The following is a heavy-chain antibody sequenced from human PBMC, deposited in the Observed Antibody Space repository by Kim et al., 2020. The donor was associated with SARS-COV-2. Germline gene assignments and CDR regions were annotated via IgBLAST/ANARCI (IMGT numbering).Heavy chain of an antibody. CDR1: GGSFSGYY. J-gene: IGHJ5*02. D-gene: IGHD1-7*01. Sequence: SETLSLTCAVYGGSFSGYYWSWIRQPPGKGLEWIGEINHSGSTNYNPSLKSRVTISVDTSKNQFSLKLSSVTAADTAVYYCARGLQSPRITGTTSRWFDPWGQGTLVTVSS. CDR3: ARGLQSPRITGTTSRWFDP. V-gene: IGHV4-34*01. CDR2: INHSGST.